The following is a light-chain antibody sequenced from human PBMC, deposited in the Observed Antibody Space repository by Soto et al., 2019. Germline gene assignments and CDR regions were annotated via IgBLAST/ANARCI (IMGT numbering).Light chain of an antibody. CDR2: AAS. V-gene: IGKV1-27*01. Sequence: DIQMTQSPSSLSASVGDRVTITCRASQGISNYLAWYQQIPGKVPKLLISAASTLQSGVPYRFSGSGSRTDFTLTSSILQPEDVATYYCQKYTNVPTFGGGTKVEIK. J-gene: IGKJ4*01. CDR3: QKYTNVPT. CDR1: QGISNY.